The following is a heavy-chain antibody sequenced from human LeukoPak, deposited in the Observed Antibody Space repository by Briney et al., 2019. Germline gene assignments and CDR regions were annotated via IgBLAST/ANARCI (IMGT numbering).Heavy chain of an antibody. CDR2: IYYSGST. CDR1: GGSISSYY. J-gene: IGHJ6*02. Sequence: SETLSLTCTVSGGSISSYYWSWIRQPPGKGLEWIGYIYYSGSTNYNPSLKSRVTISVDTSKNQFSLKLSSVTAADTAVYYCARLPHRQYCSSTSCYYYYYGMDVWGQGTTVTVSS. CDR3: ARLPHRQYCSSTSCYYYYYGMDV. D-gene: IGHD2-2*01. V-gene: IGHV4-59*01.